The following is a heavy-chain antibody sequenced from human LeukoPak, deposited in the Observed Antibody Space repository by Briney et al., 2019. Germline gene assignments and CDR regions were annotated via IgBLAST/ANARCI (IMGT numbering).Heavy chain of an antibody. V-gene: IGHV3-23*01. CDR2: ISGSGGST. Sequence: QAGGSLRLSCAASGFTFSSYAMSWVRQAPGKGLEWVSAISGSGGSTYYADSVKGRFTISRDNSKNTLYLQMNSLRAEDTAVYYCAKGSNFWSGYHYFDYWGQGTLVTVSS. D-gene: IGHD3-3*01. J-gene: IGHJ4*02. CDR1: GFTFSSYA. CDR3: AKGSNFWSGYHYFDY.